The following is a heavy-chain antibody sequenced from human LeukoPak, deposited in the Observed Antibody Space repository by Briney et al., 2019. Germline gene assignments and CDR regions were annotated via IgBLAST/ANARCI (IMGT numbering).Heavy chain of an antibody. CDR2: INHSGST. CDR3: ARLHYGDYLDY. CDR1: GGSFSGYY. Sequence: SETLSLTCAVYGGSFSGYYWSWIRQPPGKGLEWIGEINHSGSTNYNPSLKSRVTISVDTSKNQFSLKLSSVTAADTAVHYCARLHYGDYLDYWGQGTLVTVSS. D-gene: IGHD4-17*01. V-gene: IGHV4-34*01. J-gene: IGHJ4*02.